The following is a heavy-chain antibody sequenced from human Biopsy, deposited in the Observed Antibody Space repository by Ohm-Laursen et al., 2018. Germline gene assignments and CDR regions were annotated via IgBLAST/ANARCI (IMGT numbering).Heavy chain of an antibody. CDR3: ATPFQYYDSWGGYPPFDH. CDR2: IIAVSGLV. V-gene: IGHV1-69*10. Sequence: SVKVSCKASGGTFSNYAISWVRQAPGEGLEWMGGIIAVSGLVNYAPKFQGRVSITADKSTTTAYMELSNLKSEDTAVYYCATPFQYYDSWGGYPPFDHWGQGTLVTVFS. CDR1: GGTFSNYA. D-gene: IGHD3-3*01. J-gene: IGHJ4*02.